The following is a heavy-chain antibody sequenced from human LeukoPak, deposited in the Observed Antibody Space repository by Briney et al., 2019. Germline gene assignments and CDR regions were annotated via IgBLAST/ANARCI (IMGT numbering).Heavy chain of an antibody. CDR2: IYHSGST. D-gene: IGHD6-19*01. CDR1: GGSISSRDYY. J-gene: IGHJ3*02. V-gene: IGHV4-61*08. Sequence: SETLSLTCSVSGGSISSRDYYWSWVRQPPGKGLEWIGEIYHSGSTNYNPSLKSRVTISVDTSKNQFSLKLSSVTAADTAVYYCARGYISGYYQTHAFDIWGQGTMVTVSS. CDR3: ARGYISGYYQTHAFDI.